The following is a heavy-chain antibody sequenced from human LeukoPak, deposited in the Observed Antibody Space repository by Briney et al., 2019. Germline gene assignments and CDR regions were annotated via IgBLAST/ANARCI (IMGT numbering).Heavy chain of an antibody. D-gene: IGHD2-15*01. CDR3: ARSGWSHFDY. Sequence: SETLSLTCTVSGDSVSGVYWSWIRQPPGKGLEWIGYVYYSGDTNYNPSLKSRVTMSVDTSKNQFSLELSSVTAADTAVYYCARSGWSHFDYWGQGTLVTVSS. V-gene: IGHV4-59*02. CDR2: VYYSGDT. CDR1: GDSVSGVY. J-gene: IGHJ4*02.